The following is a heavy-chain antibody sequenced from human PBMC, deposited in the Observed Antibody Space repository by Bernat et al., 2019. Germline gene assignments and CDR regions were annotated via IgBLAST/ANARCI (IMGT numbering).Heavy chain of an antibody. V-gene: IGHV3-30-3*01. J-gene: IGHJ5*02. CDR1: GFTFSSYA. Sequence: VQLVESGGGVVQPGRSLRLSCAASGFTFSSYAMHWVRQAPGKGLEWVAVISYDGSNKYYADSVKGRFTISRDNSKNTLYLQMNSLRAEDTAVYYCARIGTGRPFDPWGQGTLVTVSS. D-gene: IGHD6-13*01. CDR3: ARIGTGRPFDP. CDR2: ISYDGSNK.